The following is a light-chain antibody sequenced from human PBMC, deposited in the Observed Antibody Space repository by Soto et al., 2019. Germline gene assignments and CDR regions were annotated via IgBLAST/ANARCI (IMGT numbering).Light chain of an antibody. CDR3: QQYNSYSWT. J-gene: IGKJ1*01. V-gene: IGKV1-5*01. CDR2: DAS. CDR1: QSISSW. Sequence: DIQMTQSPSNLSASVGDSVTITCRASQSISSWLAWYQQKPGKAPKLLIYDASSLESGVPSRFSGSGSGTEFTLTIRSLQPDDFATYYCQQYNSYSWTFGQGTKVEIK.